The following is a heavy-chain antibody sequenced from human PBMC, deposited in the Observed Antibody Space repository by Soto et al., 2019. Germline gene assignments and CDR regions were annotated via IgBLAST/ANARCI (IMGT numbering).Heavy chain of an antibody. CDR2: ISGSGGST. D-gene: IGHD6-6*01. J-gene: IGHJ6*02. CDR1: GFTFSSYA. CDR3: AQDLGSSSFLYYYYGMDV. Sequence: PGGSLRLSCAASGFTFSSYAMSWVRQAPGKGLEWVSAISGSGGSTYYADSVKGRFTISRDNSKNTLYLQMNSLRAEDTAVYYCAQDLGSSSFLYYYYGMDVWGQGTRVTVSS. V-gene: IGHV3-23*01.